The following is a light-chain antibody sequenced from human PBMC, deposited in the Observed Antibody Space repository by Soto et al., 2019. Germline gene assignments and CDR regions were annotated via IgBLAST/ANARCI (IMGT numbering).Light chain of an antibody. V-gene: IGKV1-39*01. CDR1: QGIRNY. J-gene: IGKJ5*01. CDR2: AAS. CDR3: QQSYSTPIT. Sequence: DIQLTQSPSFLSASLGDRVTITCRASQGIRNYLAWYQQKPGRAPKLLIYAASSLQSGVPSRFSGSGSGTDFTLTISSLQPEDFATYYCQQSYSTPITFGQGTRLEIK.